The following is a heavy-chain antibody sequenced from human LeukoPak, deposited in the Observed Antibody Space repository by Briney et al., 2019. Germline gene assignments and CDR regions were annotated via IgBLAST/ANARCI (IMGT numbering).Heavy chain of an antibody. CDR1: GFTFSSYA. J-gene: IGHJ6*02. V-gene: IGHV3-30*04. CDR2: ISYDGSNK. D-gene: IGHD2-2*02. Sequence: GGSLRLSCAASGFTFSSYAMHWVRQAPGKGLEWVAVISYDGSNKYCADSVKGRFTISRDNSKNTLYLQMNSLRAEDTAVYYCAREKGYCSSTSCFTWGYYYGMDVWGQGTTVTVSS. CDR3: AREKGYCSSTSCFTWGYYYGMDV.